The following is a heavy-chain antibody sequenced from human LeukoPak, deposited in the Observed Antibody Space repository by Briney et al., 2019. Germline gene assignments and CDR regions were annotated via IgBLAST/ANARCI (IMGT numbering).Heavy chain of an antibody. Sequence: ASQTLSLTCAISGDSVSSNSVSWNWIRQSPSRGLEWLGRTYYRSKWYYDYALSVKSRITVNPDTSKNQFSLQLNSVTPEDTAVYYCARDRPNSSGWTPLDCWGQGTLVTVSS. CDR2: TYYRSKWYY. J-gene: IGHJ4*02. CDR3: ARDRPNSSGWTPLDC. D-gene: IGHD6-19*01. CDR1: GDSVSSNSVS. V-gene: IGHV6-1*01.